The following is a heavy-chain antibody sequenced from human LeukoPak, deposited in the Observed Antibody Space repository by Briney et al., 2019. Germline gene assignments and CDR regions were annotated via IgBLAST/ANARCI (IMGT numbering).Heavy chain of an antibody. CDR1: GYTFTASY. CDR2: INPNSGGT. Sequence: ASVKVSCKASGYTFTASYMNWVRQAPGQGLEWMGWINPNSGGTNYAQRFQGRVTVTTDTSTSTVYMQLSSLASEDTAVYYCARERRAWGEDFWGQGTLVTVSS. V-gene: IGHV1-2*02. D-gene: IGHD3-16*01. CDR3: ARERRAWGEDF. J-gene: IGHJ4*02.